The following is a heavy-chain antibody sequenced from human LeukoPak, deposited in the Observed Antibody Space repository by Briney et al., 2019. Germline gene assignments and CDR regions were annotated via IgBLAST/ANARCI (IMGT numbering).Heavy chain of an antibody. V-gene: IGHV3-23*01. J-gene: IGHJ5*02. D-gene: IGHD6-13*01. CDR2: ISGSGGST. CDR1: GFTFSSYA. Sequence: PGGSLRLSCAASGFTFSSYAMSWVRQAPGKGLEWVSAISGSGGSTYYADSVKGRFTISRDNSKNTLYLQMNSLRVEDTAVYYCAKRPRIASTGTGDWFDPWGQGTLVTVSS. CDR3: AKRPRIASTGTGDWFDP.